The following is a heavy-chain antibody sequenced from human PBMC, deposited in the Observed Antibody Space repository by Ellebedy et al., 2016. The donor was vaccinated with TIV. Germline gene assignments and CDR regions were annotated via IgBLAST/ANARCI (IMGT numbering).Heavy chain of an antibody. V-gene: IGHV3-23*01. J-gene: IGHJ4*02. CDR2: IRGSGSGGST. CDR3: ARDSGSYPFDY. D-gene: IGHD1-26*01. CDR1: GFTFSSYA. Sequence: GGSLRLXXAASGFTFSSYAMSWVRQAPGQGLEWVSAIRGSGSGGSTNHADSVKGRFTISRDNSKNTLYLQMNSLRAEDTAVYYCARDSGSYPFDYWGQGTLVTVSS.